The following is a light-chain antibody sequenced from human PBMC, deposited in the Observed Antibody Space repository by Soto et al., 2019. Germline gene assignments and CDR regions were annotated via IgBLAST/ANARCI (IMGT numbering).Light chain of an antibody. J-gene: IGKJ1*01. CDR2: GAS. CDR3: QQYGSSQTWT. CDR1: QSVSSSY. Sequence: EIVLTQSPGTLSLSPGERATLSCRASQSVSSSYLAWYQQKPGQAPRLLIYGASSRATGIPDRFSGSGSGIDFTLTISRLEPEDFAVYYCQQYGSSQTWTFGQGTKVEIK. V-gene: IGKV3-20*01.